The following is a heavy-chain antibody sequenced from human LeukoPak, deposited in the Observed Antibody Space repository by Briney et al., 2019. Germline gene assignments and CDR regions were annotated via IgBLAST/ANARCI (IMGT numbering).Heavy chain of an antibody. CDR3: ARLLSYDILTDHYYKYYMDV. J-gene: IGHJ6*03. V-gene: IGHV4-39*01. CDR1: GGSIRSDTYF. D-gene: IGHD3-9*01. Sequence: KTSQTLSLTCTVSGGSIRSDTYFWGWIRQPPGKGLELIGSISHSGIPFYNPSLKSRVSMSVDTSKNQFALKVPSVTAADAAVYFCARLLSYDILTDHYYKYYMDVWGEGTTVTVSS. CDR2: ISHSGIP.